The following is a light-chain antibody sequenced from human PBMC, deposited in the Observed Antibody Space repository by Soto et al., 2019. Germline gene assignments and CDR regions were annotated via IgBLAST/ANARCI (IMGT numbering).Light chain of an antibody. J-gene: IGKJ5*01. Sequence: IEIAQSPSSLSASLGDRVTITCRASQSISSYLNWYQQRNGKAPTILIYAASSLQSGVPSRFSGRGSGTDFTLTISSLQTEDFATDYCQQSYSIPITFGQGTRLEIK. CDR2: AAS. CDR3: QQSYSIPIT. CDR1: QSISSY. V-gene: IGKV1-39*01.